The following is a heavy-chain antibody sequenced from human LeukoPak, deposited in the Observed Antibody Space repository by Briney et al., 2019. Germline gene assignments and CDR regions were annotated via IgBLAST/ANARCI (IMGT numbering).Heavy chain of an antibody. J-gene: IGHJ5*02. CDR3: ARVPPYCPTTSCYAPFDH. V-gene: IGHV1-69*13. CDR2: IIPIFGVT. Sequence: ASVKVSCKATGGTFSTFPVSWVRQAPGQGLEWVGGIIPIFGVTTYAQAFQDRVTITADESTGTAYMELSSLTSDDTAVYYCARVPPYCPTTSCYAPFDHWAREPWSPSPQ. D-gene: IGHD2-2*01. CDR1: GGTFSTFP.